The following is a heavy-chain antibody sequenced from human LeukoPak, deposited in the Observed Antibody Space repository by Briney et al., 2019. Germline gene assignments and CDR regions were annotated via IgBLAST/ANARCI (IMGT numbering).Heavy chain of an antibody. V-gene: IGHV3-7*01. D-gene: IGHD4-23*01. Sequence: PGGSLRLSCGASGFTFSRHWMGWVRQAPGKGLEWVSSIKQDGSQYYVDSVKGRFIISRDNAKNSLSLQMNSLRVEDTAVYYCARGPDYGGRLDYFDYRGQGSLVT. CDR1: GFTFSRHW. J-gene: IGHJ4*02. CDR2: IKQDGSQ. CDR3: ARGPDYGGRLDYFDY.